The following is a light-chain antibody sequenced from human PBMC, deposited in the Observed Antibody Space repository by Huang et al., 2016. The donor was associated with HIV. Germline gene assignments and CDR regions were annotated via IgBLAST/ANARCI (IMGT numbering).Light chain of an antibody. CDR1: QSVGSSY. Sequence: EIVLTQSPGTLSLSPGERATLSCRASQSVGSSYLAWYQQKPGQAPRLLIYGASSRATGIPDRFSGSGSGTDFTLTISRLEPEDFAVYYCQQYGSSRIFTFGPGTKVDIK. V-gene: IGKV3-20*01. CDR2: GAS. CDR3: QQYGSSRIFT. J-gene: IGKJ3*01.